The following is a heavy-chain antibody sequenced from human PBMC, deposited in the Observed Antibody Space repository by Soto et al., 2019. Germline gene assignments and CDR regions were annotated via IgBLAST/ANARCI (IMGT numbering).Heavy chain of an antibody. CDR2: IYYSGST. CDR1: GGSISSGDYY. CDR3: DTESMATINYFDY. J-gene: IGHJ4*02. Sequence: KPSETLSLTCTVSGGSISSGDYYWSWIRQPPGKGLEWIGYIYYSGSTYYNPSLKSRVTISVDTSKNQFSLKLSSVTAADTAVYYCDTESMATINYFDYWGQGTLVTVSS. V-gene: IGHV4-30-4*01. D-gene: IGHD5-12*01.